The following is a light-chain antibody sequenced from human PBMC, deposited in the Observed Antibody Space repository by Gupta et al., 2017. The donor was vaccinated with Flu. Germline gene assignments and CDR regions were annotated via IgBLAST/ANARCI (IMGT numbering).Light chain of an antibody. J-gene: IGLJ3*02. V-gene: IGLV2-11*01. CDR3: CSYAGSYTWL. CDR2: DVS. CDR1: SSDVGGYNH. Sequence: TSSDVGGYNHVSWYQQHPGKAPKLMIYDVSKRPSGVPDRFSGSKSGNTASLTISGLQAEDEADYYCCSYAGSYTWLFGGGTKLTVL.